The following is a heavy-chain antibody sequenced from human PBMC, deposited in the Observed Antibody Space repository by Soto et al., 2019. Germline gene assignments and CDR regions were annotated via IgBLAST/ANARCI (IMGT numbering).Heavy chain of an antibody. D-gene: IGHD5-12*01. CDR3: AKGDNLGPKTGYAFDP. Sequence: SQTLSLTCAISGDSVSSNTAPWNWVRQSPSRGLEWLGRTYSRSKWYNDYAVSVKSRIIINPDTSKNQFSLQLNSVTPEDTAVYYCAKGDNLGPKTGYAFDPWGQGILVTVSS. J-gene: IGHJ5*02. CDR1: GDSVSSNTAP. CDR2: TYSRSKWYN. V-gene: IGHV6-1*01.